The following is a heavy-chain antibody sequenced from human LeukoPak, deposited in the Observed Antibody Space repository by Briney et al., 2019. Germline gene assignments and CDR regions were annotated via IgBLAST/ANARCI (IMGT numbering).Heavy chain of an antibody. Sequence: GGSLRLSCAASGFTFSSYEMNWVRQAPGKGLEWVSYISSSGSTIYYADSVKGRFTISRDNAKNSLYLQMNSLRSEDTAVYYCARVLRYCSGGNCYSGDLGYMDVWGKGTTVTISS. CDR2: ISSSGSTI. V-gene: IGHV3-48*03. D-gene: IGHD2-15*01. CDR1: GFTFSSYE. CDR3: ARVLRYCSGGNCYSGDLGYMDV. J-gene: IGHJ6*03.